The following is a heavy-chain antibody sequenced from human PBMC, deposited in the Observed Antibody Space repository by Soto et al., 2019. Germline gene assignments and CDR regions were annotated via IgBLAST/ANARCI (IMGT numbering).Heavy chain of an antibody. D-gene: IGHD2-2*01. CDR2: IIPISGTA. J-gene: IGHJ6*02. V-gene: IGHV1-69*01. CDR3: ARSQGSSTSLEIYYYYYYGMDV. Sequence: QVQLVQSGAEVKKPGSSVKVSCKASGVTFSSYAISWVRQAPGQGLEWMGGIIPISGTANYAQKFQGRVTITADETTSTAYMELSSLRSDDTAVYYCARSQGSSTSLEIYYYYYYGMDVWGQGTTVTVSS. CDR1: GVTFSSYA.